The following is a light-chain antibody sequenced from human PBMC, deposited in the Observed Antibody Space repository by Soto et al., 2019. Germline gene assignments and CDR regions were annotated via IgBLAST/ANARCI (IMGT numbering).Light chain of an antibody. CDR3: QQYNSYAA. CDR2: TAS. Sequence: DIQMTQSPSTLSASVGDRVTITCRASQSISSWLAWYQQKPGKAPKLLIYTASSLESGVPSRFSGSGSGTEFTLTISSLQADDVTTYYCQQYNSYAAFGQGTKLEIK. V-gene: IGKV1-5*03. J-gene: IGKJ2*01. CDR1: QSISSW.